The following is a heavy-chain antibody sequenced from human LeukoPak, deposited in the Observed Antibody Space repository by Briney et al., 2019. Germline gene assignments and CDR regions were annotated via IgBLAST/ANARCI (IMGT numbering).Heavy chain of an antibody. D-gene: IGHD4-17*01. CDR1: GGSISSSSYY. CDR2: IYYSGST. V-gene: IGHV4-39*01. CDR3: AGRAMTTVTTGYFDY. Sequence: SETLSLTCTVSGGSISSSSYYWGWIRQPPGKGLEWIGSIYYSGSTYYNPSLKSRVTISVDTSKNQFSLKLSSVTAADTAVYYCAGRAMTTVTTGYFDYWGQGTLVTVSS. J-gene: IGHJ4*02.